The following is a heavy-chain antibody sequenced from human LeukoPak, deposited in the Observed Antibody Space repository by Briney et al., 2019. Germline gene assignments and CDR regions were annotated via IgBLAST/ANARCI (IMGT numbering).Heavy chain of an antibody. CDR2: ISSSSSYI. Sequence: GGSLRLSCAASGFTFSSYSMNWVRQAPGKGLEWVSSISSSSSYIYYADSVKGRFTISRDSAKNSLYLQMNSLRAEDTAVYYCARDQVVVVSDAFDIWGQGTMVTVSS. J-gene: IGHJ3*02. D-gene: IGHD3-22*01. CDR1: GFTFSSYS. V-gene: IGHV3-21*01. CDR3: ARDQVVVVSDAFDI.